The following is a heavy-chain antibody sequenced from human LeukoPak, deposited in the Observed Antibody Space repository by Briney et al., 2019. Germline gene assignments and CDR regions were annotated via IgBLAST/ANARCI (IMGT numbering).Heavy chain of an antibody. CDR2: IQQDGGEK. V-gene: IGHV3-7*01. J-gene: IGHJ4*02. CDR3: ATTTKNFDY. Sequence: GGSLRLSCVASGFTFSNYWMTWVRQAPGKGLEWVANIQQDGGEKYYVDSVRGRFTISRDNAKNSLYLQMNSLRDEDTAVYYCATTTKNFDYWGQGTLVTVSS. D-gene: IGHD5-12*01. CDR1: GFTFSNYW.